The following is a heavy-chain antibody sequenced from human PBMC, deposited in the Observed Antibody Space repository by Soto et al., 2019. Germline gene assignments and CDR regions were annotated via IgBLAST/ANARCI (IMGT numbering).Heavy chain of an antibody. CDR1: GDSISNSRFY. CDR2: IYHTGNA. Sequence: SETLSLTCSVSGDSISNSRFYWAWIRQPPGEGLEWIGSIYHTGNAYYNPALKSRVTIFVDTSKNQFSLKLTSVTAADTALYYCARDYFDSSDYTTNWFDPWGQGTLVT. CDR3: ARDYFDSSDYTTNWFDP. V-gene: IGHV4-39*01. D-gene: IGHD3-22*01. J-gene: IGHJ5*02.